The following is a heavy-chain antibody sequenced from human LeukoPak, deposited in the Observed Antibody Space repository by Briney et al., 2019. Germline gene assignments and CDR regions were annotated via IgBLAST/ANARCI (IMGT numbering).Heavy chain of an antibody. CDR2: IYYSGST. D-gene: IGHD1-7*01. V-gene: IGHV4-39*01. CDR1: GGSISSSSYY. Sequence: SETLSLTCTVSGGSISSSSYYWGWIRQPPGKGLEWIGSIYYSGSTYYNPSLKSRVTISVDTSKNQFSLKLTSVTAADTAVYYCARQKKLGPRQYNWFDPWGQGTLVTVSS. CDR3: ARQKKLGPRQYNWFDP. J-gene: IGHJ5*02.